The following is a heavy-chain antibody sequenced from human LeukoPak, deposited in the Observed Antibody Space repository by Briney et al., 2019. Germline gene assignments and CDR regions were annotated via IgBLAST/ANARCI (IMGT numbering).Heavy chain of an antibody. V-gene: IGHV4-59*01. J-gene: IGHJ4*02. Sequence: SETLSLTCTVSGGSISSYYWSWIRQPPGKGLEWSGYISYSGSTDYNPSLKSRVTISLDTSKNQFSLKLSSVTAADTAVYYCARVRALSYYGSSGDLYYFDYWGQGTLVTVSS. CDR2: ISYSGST. CDR3: ARVRALSYYGSSGDLYYFDY. CDR1: GGSISSYY. D-gene: IGHD3-22*01.